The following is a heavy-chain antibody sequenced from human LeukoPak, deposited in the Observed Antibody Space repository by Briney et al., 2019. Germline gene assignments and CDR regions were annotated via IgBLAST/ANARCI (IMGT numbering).Heavy chain of an antibody. J-gene: IGHJ2*01. D-gene: IGHD6-13*01. Sequence: GGSPRLSCAASGFTFSSYDIHWVRQATGKGPEWVSGIGTAGEIYYPGSVKGRFTISRENAKNSLYLQMNSLRAGDTAVYYCARAAYSSTWYSRYFDLWGRGTLVTVSS. V-gene: IGHV3-13*01. CDR3: ARAAYSSTWYSRYFDL. CDR2: IGTAGEI. CDR1: GFTFSSYD.